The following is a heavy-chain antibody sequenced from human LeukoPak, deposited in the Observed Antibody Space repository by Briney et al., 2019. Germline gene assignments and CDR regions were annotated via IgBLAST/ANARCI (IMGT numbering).Heavy chain of an antibody. J-gene: IGHJ6*03. CDR3: ARLKFYDSTGYPPGTYMDV. CDR1: GGPIYSYY. CDR2: LYPGVNT. V-gene: IGHV4-4*07. D-gene: IGHD3-22*01. Sequence: SETLSLTCTVSGGPIYSYYWSWIRHPPGKGLEWIGRLYPGVNTNYNPSLKSRVSMSVDTSKNQFALRLSAVTAADTAVYYCARLKFYDSTGYPPGTYMDVWGKGTTVTVFS.